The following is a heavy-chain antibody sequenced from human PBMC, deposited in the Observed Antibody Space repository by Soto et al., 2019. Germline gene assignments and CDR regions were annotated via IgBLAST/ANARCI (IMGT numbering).Heavy chain of an antibody. CDR2: IYYSGTT. V-gene: IGHV4-39*01. J-gene: IGHJ4*02. Sequence: QLQLQESGPGLVKPSETLSLTCTVSGGSISSSTYHWGWIRQPPGKGLEWIGNIYYSGTTYYNPSLKSRVTISIDTSKNQFTLKLTSVTGADTAVYYCATYGGGTGLLDHWGQGILVTVSS. CDR1: GGSISSSTYH. CDR3: ATYGGGTGLLDH. D-gene: IGHD3-16*01.